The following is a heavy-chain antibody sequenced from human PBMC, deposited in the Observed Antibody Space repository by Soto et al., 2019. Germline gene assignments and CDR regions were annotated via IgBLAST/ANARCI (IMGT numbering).Heavy chain of an antibody. J-gene: IGHJ5*02. CDR3: AKDGYGSDVRWWFAP. CDR1: GFTFSNYA. CDR2: ISSSSDNT. V-gene: IGHV3-23*01. D-gene: IGHD3-10*02. Sequence: EVHLLESGGGLVQPGGSLRLSCAASGFTFSNYAMSWVRQAPGTGLEWVSAISSSSDNTYYADSVKGRITISRDNARSTLARQVDSVRAEDTAVYYCAKDGYGSDVRWWFAPWGQGTLVTVSS.